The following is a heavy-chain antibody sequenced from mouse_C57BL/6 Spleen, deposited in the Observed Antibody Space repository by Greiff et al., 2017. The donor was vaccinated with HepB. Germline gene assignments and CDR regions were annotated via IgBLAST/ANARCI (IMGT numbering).Heavy chain of an antibody. V-gene: IGHV3-6*01. CDR2: ISYDGSN. J-gene: IGHJ1*03. Sequence: EVKLLESGPGLVKPSQSLSLTCSVTGYSITSGYYWNWIRQFPGNKLEWMGYISYDGSNNYNPSLKNRISITRDTSKNQFFLKLNSVTTEDTATYYCARENGSPYWYFDVWGTGTTVTVSS. CDR3: ARENGSPYWYFDV. CDR1: GYSITSGYY. D-gene: IGHD1-1*01.